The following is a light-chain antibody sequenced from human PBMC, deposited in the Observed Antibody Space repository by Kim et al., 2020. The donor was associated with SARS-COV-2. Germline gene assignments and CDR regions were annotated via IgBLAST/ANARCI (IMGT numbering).Light chain of an antibody. V-gene: IGKV3-15*01. CDR3: QQYHFWPYT. CDR2: GAS. CDR1: KTVTIN. J-gene: IGKJ2*01. Sequence: SGSAGERGTLTCRANKTVTINGSSNQHKPSKAPRLLIFGASTRATGLPARFSGSGSGTEFTLTIMSLQSEDFAVYYCQQYHFWPYTFGQGTKLEI.